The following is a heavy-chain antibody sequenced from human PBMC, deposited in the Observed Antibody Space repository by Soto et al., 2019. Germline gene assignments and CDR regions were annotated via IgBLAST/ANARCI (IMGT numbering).Heavy chain of an antibody. CDR1: GFTVSSNY. D-gene: IGHD3-10*01. CDR2: IYSGGST. J-gene: IGHJ5*02. CDR3: ARSVRPLSWFDP. Sequence: GGSLRLSCAASGFTVSSNYMSWVRQAPGKGLEWVSVIYSGGSTYYADSVKGRFTISRDNFGNTMYLQMNSVRVEDTAVYYCARSVRPLSWFDPWGQGTRVTVS. V-gene: IGHV3-53*01.